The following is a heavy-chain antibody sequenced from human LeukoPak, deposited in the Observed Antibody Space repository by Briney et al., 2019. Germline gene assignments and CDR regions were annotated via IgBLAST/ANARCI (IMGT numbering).Heavy chain of an antibody. CDR3: ARDDPHYDILTGYYPIDS. Sequence: GGSLRLSCEASGFTFIRNGMHWVRQAPGKGLEWVAFLRYDGSNQYYADSVQGRFTISRDNSKNTLYLQMYSLRDEDTAVYYCARDDPHYDILTGYYPIDSWGQGTLVTVSS. V-gene: IGHV3-30*02. CDR2: LRYDGSNQ. J-gene: IGHJ4*02. CDR1: GFTFIRNG. D-gene: IGHD3-9*01.